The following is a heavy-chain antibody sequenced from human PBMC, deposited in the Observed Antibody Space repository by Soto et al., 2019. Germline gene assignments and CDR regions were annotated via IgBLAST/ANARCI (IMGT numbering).Heavy chain of an antibody. V-gene: IGHV3-53*01. D-gene: IGHD3-22*01. CDR3: ARGLNYFDHQAFDI. CDR2: IYSGGST. Sequence: EAQLVESGGGLIQPGGSLRLSCAASGFTVSNNYMVWVRQAPGKGLEWVTVIYSGGSTYYADSVKGRFTIFRDKSNNTLYLQMNTLRAEDTAVYYCARGLNYFDHQAFDIWGQGTMVTVSS. CDR1: GFTVSNNY. J-gene: IGHJ3*02.